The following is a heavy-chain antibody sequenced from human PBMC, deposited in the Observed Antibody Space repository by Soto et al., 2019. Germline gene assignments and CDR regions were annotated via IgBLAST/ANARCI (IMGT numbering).Heavy chain of an antibody. CDR3: ARGGVLWFGESSPLFDY. V-gene: IGHV3-13*01. J-gene: IGHJ4*02. Sequence: GGSLRLSCAASGFTFSSYDMHWVRQATGKGLEWVSAIGTAGDTYYPGSVKGRFTISRENAKNSLYLQMNSLRAGDTAVYYCARGGVLWFGESSPLFDYWGQGTLVTVSS. D-gene: IGHD3-10*01. CDR2: IGTAGDT. CDR1: GFTFSSYD.